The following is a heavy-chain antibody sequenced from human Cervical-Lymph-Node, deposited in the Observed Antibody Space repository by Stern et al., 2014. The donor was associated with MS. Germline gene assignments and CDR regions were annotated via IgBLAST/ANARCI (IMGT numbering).Heavy chain of an antibody. Sequence: VPLQESGPALVKPTQTLTLTCTFSGFSLSTSGMRVNWIRQPPGKALEWLARIDWDDDKFYSTSLKTRLTISKDTSKNQVVLTMTNMDPVDTATYYCARTTYCSGGSCYPDYWGQGTLVTVSS. J-gene: IGHJ4*02. CDR3: ARTTYCSGGSCYPDY. V-gene: IGHV2-70*04. CDR2: IDWDDDK. D-gene: IGHD2-15*01. CDR1: GFSLSTSGMR.